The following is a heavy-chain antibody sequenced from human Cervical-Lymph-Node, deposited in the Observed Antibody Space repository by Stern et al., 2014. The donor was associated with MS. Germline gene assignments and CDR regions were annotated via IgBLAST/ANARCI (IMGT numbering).Heavy chain of an antibody. J-gene: IGHJ2*01. CDR3: ARERQQYCNSEGCSYWYFDL. Sequence: QVQLQESGRGLVKPSGTLSLTCAVSGGSVSSTNWWRWVRPSPGKGLEWIGNIYHSGASTCLPSRGSRVSISLDNSKNHLSLHLTSVTAADTAVYYCARERQQYCNSEGCSYWYFDLGGRGTLVTVSS. CDR1: GGSVSSTNW. CDR2: IYHSGAS. V-gene: IGHV4-4*02. D-gene: IGHD2/OR15-2a*01.